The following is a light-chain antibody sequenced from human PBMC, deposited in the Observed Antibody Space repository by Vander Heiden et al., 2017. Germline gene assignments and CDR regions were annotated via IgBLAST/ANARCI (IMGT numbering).Light chain of an antibody. J-gene: IGKJ2*01. CDR1: QSISSY. Sequence: DIQVTQSPSSLSTSIGDRVTITCRASQSISSYLTWYQQKPGKAPKLLIYAASTLHRGVLSRFSGSTSVTHFTLSMRSLHLADFATYYCRRSDSPPYTFGQGTKLXIK. V-gene: IGKV1-39*01. CDR2: AAS. CDR3: RRSDSPPYT.